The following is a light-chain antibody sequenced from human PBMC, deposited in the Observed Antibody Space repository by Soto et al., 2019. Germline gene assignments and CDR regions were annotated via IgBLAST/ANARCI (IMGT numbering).Light chain of an antibody. V-gene: IGKV3-11*01. Sequence: EIVLTQSPATLSLSPGERATLSCRARQSVYSLLAWYQQKPGQAPRLLIYDAANRATGIPARLSGSGYGTDFTLTISSLEPEDFAVYYCQQRANLWTFGQGTRVQIK. J-gene: IGKJ1*01. CDR3: QQRANLWT. CDR2: DAA. CDR1: QSVYSL.